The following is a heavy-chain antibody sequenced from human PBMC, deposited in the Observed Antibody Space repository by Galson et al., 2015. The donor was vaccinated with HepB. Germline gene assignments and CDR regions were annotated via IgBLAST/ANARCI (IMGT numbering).Heavy chain of an antibody. J-gene: IGHJ4*02. Sequence: SLRLSCAASGFTFSNYNMNWARQTPGKGLEWVSFISSSSTYIYYADSMKGRFTISRDNAKNSLFLQMNSLRVEDTAVYYCARTPRGLMNLDYWGQGTLLIVSS. V-gene: IGHV3-21*01. D-gene: IGHD3-10*01. CDR3: ARTPRGLMNLDY. CDR2: ISSSSTYI. CDR1: GFTFSNYN.